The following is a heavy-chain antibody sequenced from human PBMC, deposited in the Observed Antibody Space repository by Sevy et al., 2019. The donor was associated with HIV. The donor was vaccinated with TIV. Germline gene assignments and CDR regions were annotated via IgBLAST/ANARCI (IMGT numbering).Heavy chain of an antibody. V-gene: IGHV3-30*03. CDR3: ARDAGYSVNWYPRFDP. J-gene: IGHJ5*02. D-gene: IGHD6-13*01. Sequence: GGSLRLSCAASAFTFSTYAMHWVRQAPGKGLEWVAVISYDGSHKYYADSVKGRFPISREDSKSSLYLQMNTLRAEDTTVYYCARDAGYSVNWYPRFDPWGQGTLVTVSS. CDR1: AFTFSTYA. CDR2: ISYDGSHK.